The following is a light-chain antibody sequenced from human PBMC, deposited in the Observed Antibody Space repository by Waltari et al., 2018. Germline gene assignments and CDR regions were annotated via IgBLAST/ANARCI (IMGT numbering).Light chain of an antibody. CDR2: NDN. V-gene: IGLV3-21*03. CDR1: KIGGKS. J-gene: IGLJ1*01. Sequence: SYVLTQPPSVSVAPGKTATIPCGGDKIGGKSVHWYQQKPGQAPVLVVYNDNDRPSGIPERFSGSNSGNTATLTISRVEVGDEADYYCQLWDIGSDHKVFGSGTKVIVL. CDR3: QLWDIGSDHKV.